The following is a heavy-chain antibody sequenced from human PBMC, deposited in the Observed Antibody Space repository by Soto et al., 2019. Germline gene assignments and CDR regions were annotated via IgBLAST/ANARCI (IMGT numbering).Heavy chain of an antibody. CDR2: IYPGDSGT. CDR1: GYSFTNYW. CDR3: ARVDRRGYYYGMDV. J-gene: IGHJ6*02. D-gene: IGHD5-12*01. Sequence: GESLKISCQGSGYSFTNYWIAWVRQMPGKGLEWIGIIYPGDSGTRYNPSFEGQVTISADKSISTAYLQWSSLKASDTAMYYCARVDRRGYYYGMDVWGQGTTVTVSS. V-gene: IGHV5-51*01.